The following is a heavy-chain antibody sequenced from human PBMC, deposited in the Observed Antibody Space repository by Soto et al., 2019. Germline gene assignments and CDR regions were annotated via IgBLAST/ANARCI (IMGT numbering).Heavy chain of an antibody. Sequence: QVQLQESGPGLVKPSGTLSLTCTVSGGSISSTNWWTWVRQPPGKGLEWIGEVFHSGVTNYNASLXSXVXXAVDKSNNQFSLNLSSVTAADTAVYYCARVRFGASWGQGILVTVTS. V-gene: IGHV4-4*02. CDR2: VFHSGVT. CDR3: ARVRFGAS. D-gene: IGHD3-10*01. J-gene: IGHJ4*02. CDR1: GGSISSTNW.